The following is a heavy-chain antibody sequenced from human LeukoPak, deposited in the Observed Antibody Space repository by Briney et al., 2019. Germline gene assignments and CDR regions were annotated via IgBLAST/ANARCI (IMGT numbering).Heavy chain of an antibody. CDR1: GYTFTVYY. CDR3: ARGGVATILGIDY. V-gene: IGHV1-2*02. Sequence: ASVKVSCKASGYTFTVYYMHWVRQAPGQGLEWMGWINPNSGGTNYAQKFQGRVTMTRDTSISTAYMELSRLRSDDTAVYYCARGGVATILGIDYWGQGTLVTVSS. J-gene: IGHJ4*02. D-gene: IGHD5-12*01. CDR2: INPNSGGT.